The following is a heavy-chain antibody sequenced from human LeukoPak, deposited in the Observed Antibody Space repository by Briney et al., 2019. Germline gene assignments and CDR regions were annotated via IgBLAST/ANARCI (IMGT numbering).Heavy chain of an antibody. CDR2: IYTSGST. CDR3: ARDRLVVVVPAAIQEDAFDI. J-gene: IGHJ3*02. CDR1: SGSISSYY. V-gene: IGHV4-4*07. D-gene: IGHD2-2*02. Sequence: SETLSLTCTVSSGSISSYYWSWIRQPAGKGLEWIGRIYTSGSTNYNPSLKSRVTMSVDTSKNQFSLKLSSVTAADTAVYYCARDRLVVVVPAAIQEDAFDIWGQGTMVTVSS.